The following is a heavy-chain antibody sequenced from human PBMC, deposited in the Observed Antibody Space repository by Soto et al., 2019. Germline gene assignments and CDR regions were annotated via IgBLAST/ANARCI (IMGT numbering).Heavy chain of an antibody. CDR1: GDSISSPHYY. V-gene: IGHV4-30-4*01. CDR2: IYYTGNN. D-gene: IGHD3-22*01. CDR3: AREPKQNYDSSPWNGGFDS. J-gene: IGHJ4*02. Sequence: SETLSLTCTVSGDSISSPHYYWTWIRQPPGKGLEWVGYIYYTGNNFYNPALKSRVAMSVDPSTNQFSLKLASVTDSDTAVYFCAREPKQNYDSSPWNGGFDSWGPGTQVTVSS.